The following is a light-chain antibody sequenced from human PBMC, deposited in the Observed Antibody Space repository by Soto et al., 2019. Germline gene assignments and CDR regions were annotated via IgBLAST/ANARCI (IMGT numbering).Light chain of an antibody. Sequence: QTVVTQEPSFSVSPGGTVTLTCGLTSGSVSTSYYPSWYQQTPGQAPRTLIYITNTRSSGVPDRFSGSILGNKAALTITGAQADDESDYYCGLFMGSGIWVFGGGTKLTVL. CDR1: SGSVSTSYY. V-gene: IGLV8-61*01. J-gene: IGLJ3*02. CDR3: GLFMGSGIWV. CDR2: ITN.